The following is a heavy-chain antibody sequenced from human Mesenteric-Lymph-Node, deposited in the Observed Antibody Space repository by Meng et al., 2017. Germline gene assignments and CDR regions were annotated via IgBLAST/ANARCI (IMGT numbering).Heavy chain of an antibody. CDR3: AREEPYRGIFGKGTFDY. CDR2: VNNDGSSA. CDR1: GFTFSSYW. V-gene: IGHV3-74*01. J-gene: IGHJ4*02. Sequence: GESLKISCVVSGFTFSSYWMHWVRQAPGKGLVWVSRVNNDGSSAVYADSVRGRFTISRDNVENTLYLQMNSLRAEDTAVYYCAREEPYRGIFGKGTFDYWGQGTLVTFSS. D-gene: IGHD3-10*02.